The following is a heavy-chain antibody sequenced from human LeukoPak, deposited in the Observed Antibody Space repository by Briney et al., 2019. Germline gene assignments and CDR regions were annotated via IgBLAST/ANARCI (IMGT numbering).Heavy chain of an antibody. J-gene: IGHJ6*03. CDR1: GFTFSSYS. CDR3: ARDSTSSGSGSYGMDV. V-gene: IGHV3-48*02. CDR2: ISSSSSTI. Sequence: PGGSLRLSCAASGFTFSSYSMNWAPQAPGKGLEWVSYISSSSSTIYYADSVKGRFTISRDNAKNSLYLQMNSLRDEDTAVYYCARDSTSSGSGSYGMDVWGKGTTVTVSS. D-gene: IGHD3-10*01.